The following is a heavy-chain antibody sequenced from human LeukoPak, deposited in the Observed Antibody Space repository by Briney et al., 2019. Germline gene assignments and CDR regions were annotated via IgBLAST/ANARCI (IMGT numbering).Heavy chain of an antibody. Sequence: PSQTLSLTCTVSGGSISSGGNYWSWIRQPPGKGLEWIGYSYHSGSTYYNPSLKSRVTISVDKSKNQFSVMLTPVTAADTAVYYCARNAYYSADYWGQGTLVTVSS. V-gene: IGHV4-30-2*01. D-gene: IGHD2/OR15-2a*01. CDR2: SYHSGST. CDR1: GGSISSGGNY. J-gene: IGHJ4*02. CDR3: ARNAYYSADY.